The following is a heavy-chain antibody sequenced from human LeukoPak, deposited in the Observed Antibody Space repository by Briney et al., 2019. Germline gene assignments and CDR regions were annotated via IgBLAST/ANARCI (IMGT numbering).Heavy chain of an antibody. J-gene: IGHJ4*02. V-gene: IGHV3-15*07. D-gene: IGHD2-21*01. Sequence: GGSLRLPCTASGFTFSTYSMNWVRQAPGKGLEWVGRIKPKTDGETTEYAAPAKDRFSISRDDSKSMMYLRMNSLKTEDTAVYYCITPLPYSAQGGQGTLVTVSS. CDR1: GFTFSTYS. CDR3: ITPLPYSAQ. CDR2: IKPKTDGETT.